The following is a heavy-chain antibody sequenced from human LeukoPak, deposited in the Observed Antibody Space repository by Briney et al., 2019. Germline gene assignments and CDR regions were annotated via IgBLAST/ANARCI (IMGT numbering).Heavy chain of an antibody. V-gene: IGHV3-66*01. CDR3: ARIDHGDYYYYGMDV. CDR2: IYSGGST. CDR1: GFIVSSNY. D-gene: IGHD4-17*01. J-gene: IGHJ6*02. Sequence: PGGSLRLSCVASGFIVSSNYMNWVRQAPGKGLEWVSVIYSGGSTYYANSVKGRFTISRDNSKNTVYLQMHSLRAEDTAVYYCARIDHGDYYYYGMDVWGQGTTVTVSS.